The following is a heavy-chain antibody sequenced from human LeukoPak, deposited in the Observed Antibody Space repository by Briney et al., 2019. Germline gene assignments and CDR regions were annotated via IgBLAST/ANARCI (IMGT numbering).Heavy chain of an antibody. CDR1: GGSISSGGYY. CDR3: ARHQGVPAAFDI. J-gene: IGHJ3*02. CDR2: IYYSGST. Sequence: SETLSLTCTVSGGSISSGGYYWSWIRQHPGKGLEWIGYIYYSGSTYYNPSLKSRVTISVDTSKNQFSLKLNSVTAADTAVYYCARHQGVPAAFDIWGQGTMVTVSS. D-gene: IGHD2-2*01. V-gene: IGHV4-31*03.